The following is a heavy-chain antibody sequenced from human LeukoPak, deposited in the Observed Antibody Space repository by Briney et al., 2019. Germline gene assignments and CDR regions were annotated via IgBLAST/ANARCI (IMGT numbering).Heavy chain of an antibody. CDR2: ISYSGRT. D-gene: IGHD4-23*01. CDR3: AKYGGNSGGAFDI. CDR1: GGSVSSSSYY. Sequence: SSETLSLTCTVSGGSVSSSSYYWGWNRQPPGKGLVWIGSISYSGRTYYKPSLTSRVTISVDTSKNQFSLRLSSVTAADTAVYYCAKYGGNSGGAFDIWGQGTMVTVSS. J-gene: IGHJ3*02. V-gene: IGHV4-39*01.